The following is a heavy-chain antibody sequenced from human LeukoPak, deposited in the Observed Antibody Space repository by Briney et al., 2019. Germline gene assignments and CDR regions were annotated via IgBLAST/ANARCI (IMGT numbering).Heavy chain of an antibody. CDR3: ARDQFREGCTGAGCAYYFEH. CDR1: GFRFSSFW. D-gene: IGHD2-8*02. J-gene: IGHJ4*02. Sequence: GGSLRLSCAVSGFRFSSFWVSWVRQARGRRPEWVATIKPDGSDQYLVASVKGRFTISRDNAKNSLYLQMNSLGADDTAVYYCARDQFREGCTGAGCAYYFEHWGQGSRVSVSS. V-gene: IGHV3-7*01. CDR2: IKPDGSDQ.